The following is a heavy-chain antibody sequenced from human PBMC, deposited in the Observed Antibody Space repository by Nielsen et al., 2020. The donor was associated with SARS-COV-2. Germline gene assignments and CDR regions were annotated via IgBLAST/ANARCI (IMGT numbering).Heavy chain of an antibody. Sequence: GESLKISCAASGFTFSSYAMSWVRQAPGKGLEWVSAISGSGGSTYYADSVKGRFTISRDNSKNTLYLQMNSLRAEDTAVYYCARVPGFSGHMDVWGQGTTVTVSS. CDR2: ISGSGGST. CDR3: ARVPGFSGHMDV. D-gene: IGHD3-10*01. CDR1: GFTFSSYA. V-gene: IGHV3-23*01. J-gene: IGHJ6*02.